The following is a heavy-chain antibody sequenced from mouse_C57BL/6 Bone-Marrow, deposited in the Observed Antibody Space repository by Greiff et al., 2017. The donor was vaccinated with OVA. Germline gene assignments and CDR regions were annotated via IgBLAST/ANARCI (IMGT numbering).Heavy chain of an antibody. Sequence: QVHVKQSGAELVRPGTSVKVSCKASGYAFTNYLIEWVKQRPGQGLEWIGVINPGSGGTNYNEKFKGKATLTADKSSSTAYMQLSSLTSEDSAVYFCARLHSSGYVYFDYWGQGTTLTVSS. D-gene: IGHD3-2*02. J-gene: IGHJ2*01. CDR2: INPGSGGT. V-gene: IGHV1-54*01. CDR1: GYAFTNYL. CDR3: ARLHSSGYVYFDY.